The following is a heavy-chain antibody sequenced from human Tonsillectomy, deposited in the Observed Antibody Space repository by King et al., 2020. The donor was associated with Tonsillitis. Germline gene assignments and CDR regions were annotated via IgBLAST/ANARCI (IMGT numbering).Heavy chain of an antibody. CDR2: FDPEDGET. CDR1: GYTLTELS. Sequence: QLVQSGAEVKKPGASVKVSCKVSGYTLTELSMHWVRQAPGKGLEWMGGFDPEDGETIYAQKFQGRVTMTEDTSTDTAYMELSSLRSEDTAVYYCATSPVATIGGGYYYYMDVWGKGTTVTVSS. D-gene: IGHD5-12*01. J-gene: IGHJ6*03. CDR3: ATSPVATIGGGYYYYMDV. V-gene: IGHV1-24*01.